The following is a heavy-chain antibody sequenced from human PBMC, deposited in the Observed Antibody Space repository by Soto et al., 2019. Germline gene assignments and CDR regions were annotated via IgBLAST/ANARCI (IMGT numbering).Heavy chain of an antibody. CDR1: GVSISSGNW. J-gene: IGHJ4*02. D-gene: IGHD3-10*01. Sequence: SETLSLTCAVSGVSISSGNWWTWVRQSPQRGLEYIGEIFHDGTANYYPSFERRVAISVDTSKNQFPLKLTSVTAADTAIYFCARLVYETRLNYMYFDFWGQGTLVTVSS. CDR2: IFHDGTA. CDR3: ARLVYETRLNYMYFDF. V-gene: IGHV4-4*02.